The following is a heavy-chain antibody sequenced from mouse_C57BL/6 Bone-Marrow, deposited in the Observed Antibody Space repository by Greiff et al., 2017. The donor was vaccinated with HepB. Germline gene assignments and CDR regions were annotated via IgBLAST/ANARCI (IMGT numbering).Heavy chain of an antibody. V-gene: IGHV1-69*01. CDR1: GYTFTSYW. CDR2: IDPSDSYT. CDR3: ARGGTTVVATRYYFDY. Sequence: QVQLQQSGAELVMPGASVKLSCKASGYTFTSYWMHWVKQRPGQGLEWIGEIDPSDSYTNYNQKFKGKSTLTVAKSSSTAYMQLSSLTSEDSAVYYCARGGTTVVATRYYFDYWGQGTTLTVSS. D-gene: IGHD1-1*01. J-gene: IGHJ2*01.